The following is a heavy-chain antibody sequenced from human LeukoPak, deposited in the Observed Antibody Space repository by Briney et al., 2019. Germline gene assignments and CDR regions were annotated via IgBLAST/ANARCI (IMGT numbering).Heavy chain of an antibody. D-gene: IGHD5-24*01. V-gene: IGHV1-46*02. CDR2: INPSDDST. Sequence: ASVKVSCKASGYTFNSSYMHWVRQAPGQGLEWMGIINPSDDSTRYAQKFQGRVTMTKDTSTNTVYMHLSSLRSEDTAVYYCARGRRRWLQSGSFDIWGQGTMVTVSS. CDR1: GYTFNSSY. J-gene: IGHJ3*02. CDR3: ARGRRRWLQSGSFDI.